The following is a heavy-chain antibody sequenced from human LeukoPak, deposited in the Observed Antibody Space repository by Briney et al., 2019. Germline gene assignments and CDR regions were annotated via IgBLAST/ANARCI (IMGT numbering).Heavy chain of an antibody. CDR1: GGSISSYY. CDR3: ARDVKFYYDSSGYYRGFDY. V-gene: IGHV4-59*01. D-gene: IGHD3-22*01. J-gene: IGHJ4*02. Sequence: KPSETLSLTCTVSGGSISSYYWSWIRQPPGKGLEWNGYIYYSGSTNYNPSLKSRVTISVDTSKNQFSLKLSSVTAADTAVYYCARDVKFYYDSSGYYRGFDYWGQGTLVTVSS. CDR2: IYYSGST.